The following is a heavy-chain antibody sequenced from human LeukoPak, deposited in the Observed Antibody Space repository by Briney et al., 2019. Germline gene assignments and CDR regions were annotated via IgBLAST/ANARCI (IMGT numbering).Heavy chain of an antibody. CDR2: ISYDGSNK. CDR1: GFTFSSYA. CDR3: AKDARGDYGDYVQSP. Sequence: GRSLRLSCAASGFTFSSYAMHWVRQAPGKGLEWVAVISYDGSNKYYADSVKGRFTISRDNSKNTLYLQMNSLRAEDTAVYYCAKDARGDYGDYVQSPWGQGTLVTVSS. V-gene: IGHV3-30-3*01. J-gene: IGHJ5*02. D-gene: IGHD4-17*01.